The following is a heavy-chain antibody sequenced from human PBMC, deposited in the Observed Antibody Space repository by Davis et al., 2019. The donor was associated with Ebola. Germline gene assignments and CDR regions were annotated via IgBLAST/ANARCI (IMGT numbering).Heavy chain of an antibody. V-gene: IGHV1-69*04. CDR2: IIPILGIA. D-gene: IGHD5-24*01. J-gene: IGHJ6*02. CDR1: GGTFSSYA. Sequence: AASVKVSCKASGGTFSSYAISWVRQAPGQGLEWMGRIIPILGIANYAQKSQGRVTITADKTTSTAYMELSSLRSEDTAVYYCARGRWKTDYYYYGMDVWGQGTTVTVSS. CDR3: ARGRWKTDYYYYGMDV.